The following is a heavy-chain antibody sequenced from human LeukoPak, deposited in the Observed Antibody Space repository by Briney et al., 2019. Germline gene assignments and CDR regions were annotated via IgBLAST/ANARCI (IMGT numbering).Heavy chain of an antibody. J-gene: IGHJ1*01. CDR2: IKSKTDGGTT. D-gene: IGHD3-22*01. CDR1: GFTFSNAW. Sequence: PGGSLRLSCAASGFTFSNAWMSWVRQAPGKGLEWVGRIKSKTDGGTTDYAAPVKGRFTISRDDSKNTLYLQMNSLRAEDTAVYYCAKDDSSGYPTRFFQHWGQGTLVIVSS. CDR3: AKDDSSGYPTRFFQH. V-gene: IGHV3-15*01.